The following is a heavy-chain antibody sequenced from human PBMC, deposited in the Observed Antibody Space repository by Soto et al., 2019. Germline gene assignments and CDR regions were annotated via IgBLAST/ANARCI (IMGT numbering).Heavy chain of an antibody. Sequence: QVQLQQWGAGLLKPSETLSLTCAVYGGSFGFYYWSWIRQSPGRGLEWIGEINHSGRANYNPSLKSRVTISLDTSKNQFSLTLNSVSAADTAIYYCARGKVGDATFSKYHYMDVWGKGTTVTVSS. V-gene: IGHV4-34*01. J-gene: IGHJ6*03. CDR2: INHSGRA. D-gene: IGHD2-8*02. CDR1: GGSFGFYY. CDR3: ARGKVGDATFSKYHYMDV.